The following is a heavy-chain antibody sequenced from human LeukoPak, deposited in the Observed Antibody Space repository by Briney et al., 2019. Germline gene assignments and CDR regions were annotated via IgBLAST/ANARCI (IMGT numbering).Heavy chain of an antibody. CDR1: GFTLRNYA. CDR3: AKDYCSGGSCYRYDY. V-gene: IGHV3-23*01. Sequence: GGSLRLSCAASGFTLRNYAMSWVPQAPGKGLEWVSDISGSGGTTYYADSVKGRFTISRDNPNNTLYLQMNSLRAEDTAVYYCAKDYCSGGSCYRYDYWGQGTLVTVSS. J-gene: IGHJ4*02. D-gene: IGHD2-15*01. CDR2: ISGSGGTT.